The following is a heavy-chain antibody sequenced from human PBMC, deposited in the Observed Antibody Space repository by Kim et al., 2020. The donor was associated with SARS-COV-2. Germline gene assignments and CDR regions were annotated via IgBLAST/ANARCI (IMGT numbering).Heavy chain of an antibody. CDR2: IWYDGSNK. V-gene: IGHV3-33*01. Sequence: GGSLRLSCAASGFTFSSYGMHWVRQAPGKGLEWVAVIWYDGSNKYYADSVKGRFTISRDNSKNTLYLQMKSLRAEDTAVYYCERGGRLGYCSGGSCYFGWFDPLGQGTLLTVSS. J-gene: IGHJ5*02. D-gene: IGHD2-15*01. CDR1: GFTFSSYG. CDR3: ERGGRLGYCSGGSCYFGWFDP.